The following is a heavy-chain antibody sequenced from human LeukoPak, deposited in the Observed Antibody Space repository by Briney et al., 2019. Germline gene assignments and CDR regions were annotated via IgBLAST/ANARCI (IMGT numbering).Heavy chain of an antibody. CDR3: ARHIPRGNNYFDS. CDR2: INENGNRK. Sequence: GGSLRLSCAASGFTFNGHWMTWVRQAPGKGLEWVANINENGNRKYYVDSVEGRFTISRDNAKNSLFLQMNGPRVEDTAMYFCARHIPRGNNYFDSWGQGTLVTVSS. CDR1: GFTFNGHW. D-gene: IGHD3-10*01. J-gene: IGHJ4*02. V-gene: IGHV3-7*01.